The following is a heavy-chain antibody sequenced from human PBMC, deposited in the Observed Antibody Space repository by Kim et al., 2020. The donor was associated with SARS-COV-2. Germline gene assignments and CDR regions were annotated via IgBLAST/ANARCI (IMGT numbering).Heavy chain of an antibody. V-gene: IGHV5-10-1*01. Sequence: PSFQRHVTISADKSISTAYLQWSSLKASDTAMYYCARLDNSGSDLYYFDYWGQGTLVTVSS. CDR3: ARLDNSGSDLYYFDY. D-gene: IGHD3-10*01. J-gene: IGHJ4*02.